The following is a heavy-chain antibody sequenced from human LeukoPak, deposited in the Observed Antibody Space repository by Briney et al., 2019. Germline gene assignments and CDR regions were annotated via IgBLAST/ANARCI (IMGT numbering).Heavy chain of an antibody. Sequence: ASVKVSCKAFGYTFTNYGITWLRQAPGQGLEWMGWVSPSSGHTNYTQNPQDRVTMTTDTPTNTAYMELRSLRSDDTAVYYCARDLIVVVGDVFDLWGQGTMVTVSS. CDR1: GYTFTNYG. J-gene: IGHJ3*01. CDR2: VSPSSGHT. D-gene: IGHD3-22*01. CDR3: ARDLIVVVGDVFDL. V-gene: IGHV1-18*01.